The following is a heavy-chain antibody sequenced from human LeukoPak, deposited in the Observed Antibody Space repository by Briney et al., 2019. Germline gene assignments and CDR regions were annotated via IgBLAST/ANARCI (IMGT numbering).Heavy chain of an antibody. CDR3: AIQGYYYDSSGYYYSAFDI. Sequence: SVKVSCKASGGTFSSYAISWVRQAPGQGLEWMGGIIPIFGTANYAQKFQGRVTITADESTITAYMELSSLRSEDTAVYYCAIQGYYYDSSGYYYSAFDIWGQGTMVTVSS. J-gene: IGHJ3*02. CDR2: IIPIFGTA. V-gene: IGHV1-69*13. CDR1: GGTFSSYA. D-gene: IGHD3-22*01.